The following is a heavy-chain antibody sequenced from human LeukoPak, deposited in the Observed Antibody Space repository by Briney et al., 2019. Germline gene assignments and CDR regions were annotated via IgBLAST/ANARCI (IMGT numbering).Heavy chain of an antibody. V-gene: IGHV3-48*03. Sequence: GGSLTLSCAASGFSFGSYDMNWVRQAPGKGLEWLSHISFSSSFIYYADSVKGRFTISRDNAKSALYLQMRSLRAEDTAVYYCARDPQGITDLGYWGQGTLVAVSS. CDR1: GFSFGSYD. CDR3: ARDPQGITDLGY. J-gene: IGHJ4*02. CDR2: ISFSSSFI.